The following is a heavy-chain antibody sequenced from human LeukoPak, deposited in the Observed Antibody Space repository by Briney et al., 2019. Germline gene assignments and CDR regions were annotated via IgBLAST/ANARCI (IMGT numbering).Heavy chain of an antibody. CDR3: AMDGSGRPSYYYYMDV. CDR2: ITLNSGIT. V-gene: IGHV1-2*02. Sequence: ASVKVSCRASGYTLTGYYIHWVRQAPGQGPEWMGWITLNSGITEYAQKFQGRLTMTRDTSTSISTAYMELSGLTSADTALYYCAMDGSGRPSYYYYMDVWGTGTTVTVSS. D-gene: IGHD3-10*01. CDR1: GYTLTGYY. J-gene: IGHJ6*03.